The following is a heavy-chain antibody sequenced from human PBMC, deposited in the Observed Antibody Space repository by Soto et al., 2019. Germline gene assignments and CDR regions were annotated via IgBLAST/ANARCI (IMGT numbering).Heavy chain of an antibody. CDR3: AKSPLTAEHYYYYGMDV. CDR2: ISGSGGST. D-gene: IGHD2-21*02. Sequence: EVQLLESGGGLVQPGGSLRLSCAPSGFTFSSYAMSWVRQAPGKGLEWVSAISGSGGSTYYADSVKGRFTISRDNSKNTLYLQMNSLRAEDTAVYYCAKSPLTAEHYYYYGMDVWGQGTTVTVSS. J-gene: IGHJ6*02. CDR1: GFTFSSYA. V-gene: IGHV3-23*01.